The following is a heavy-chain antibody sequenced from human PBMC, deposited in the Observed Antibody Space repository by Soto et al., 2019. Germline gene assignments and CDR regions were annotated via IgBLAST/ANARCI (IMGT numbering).Heavy chain of an antibody. CDR3: AREGPMVRGVMGFDY. D-gene: IGHD3-10*01. CDR1: GGTFSSYT. Sequence: QVQLVQSGAEVKKPGSSVKVSCKASGGTFSSYTISWVRQAPGQGLEWMGRIIPILGIANYAQKFQGRVTITADKSTSTAYIELSSLRSEDTAVDYCAREGPMVRGVMGFDYWGQGTLVTVSS. J-gene: IGHJ4*02. V-gene: IGHV1-69*08. CDR2: IIPILGIA.